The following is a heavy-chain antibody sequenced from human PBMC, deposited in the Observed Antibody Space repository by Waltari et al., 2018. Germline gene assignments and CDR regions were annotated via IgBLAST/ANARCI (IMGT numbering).Heavy chain of an antibody. D-gene: IGHD1-26*01. CDR1: GFSLNGYE. CDR2: ISSGGGAI. Sequence: EVELVESGGAMVQPGGSLRVSCVASGFSLNGYEMNWVRQAPGKGPEWSSYISSGGGAIYYADSVKGRFTISRDNSKNSLYLQMDSLRVEDTAVYYCARNLGARYYYYGMDVWGLGTTVTVSS. V-gene: IGHV3-48*03. CDR3: ARNLGARYYYYGMDV. J-gene: IGHJ6*02.